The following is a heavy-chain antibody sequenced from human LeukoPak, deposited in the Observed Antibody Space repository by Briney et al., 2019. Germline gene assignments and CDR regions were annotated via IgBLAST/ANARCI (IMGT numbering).Heavy chain of an antibody. CDR3: ARPSHQEYSGPQGDAFDI. CDR1: GGTFSSYA. Sequence: SVKVSCKASGGTFSSYAISWVRQAPGQGLEWMGGIIPIFGTANYAQKFQGRVTITADESTRTAYLELSSLRSEDTAVYYCARPSHQEYSGPQGDAFDIWGQGTMVTVSS. D-gene: IGHD6-6*01. V-gene: IGHV1-69*13. J-gene: IGHJ3*02. CDR2: IIPIFGTA.